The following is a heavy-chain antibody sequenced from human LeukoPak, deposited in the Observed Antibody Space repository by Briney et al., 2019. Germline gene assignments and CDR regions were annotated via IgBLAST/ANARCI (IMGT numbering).Heavy chain of an antibody. D-gene: IGHD3-10*01. V-gene: IGHV3-23*01. CDR3: ASQDPQSFYGSGMNY. CDR1: GFTFSSYA. CDR2: ISGSGGST. J-gene: IGHJ4*02. Sequence: PGGSLRLSCAASGFTFSSYAMSWVRQAPGKGLEWVSAISGSGGSTYYADSVKGRFTISRDNSKNTLYLQMNSLRADDTAVYYCASQDPQSFYGSGMNYWGQGTLVTVSS.